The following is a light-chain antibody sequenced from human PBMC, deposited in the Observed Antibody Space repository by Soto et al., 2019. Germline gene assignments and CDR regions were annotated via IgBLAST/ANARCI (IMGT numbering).Light chain of an antibody. CDR2: DVS. CDR3: SSYTSSSTPLYV. J-gene: IGLJ1*01. Sequence: QSALTQPASVSGSPGQSITISCTGTSSDVGGYNYVSWYQQHPGKAPKLMIYDVSNRPSGVSNRFSGSKSGNTASPTISGLQAEDEADYYCSSYTSSSTPLYVFGNGTKVTVL. V-gene: IGLV2-14*01. CDR1: SSDVGGYNY.